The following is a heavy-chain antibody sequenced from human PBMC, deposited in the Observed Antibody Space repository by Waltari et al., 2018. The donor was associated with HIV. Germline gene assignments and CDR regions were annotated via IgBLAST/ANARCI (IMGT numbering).Heavy chain of an antibody. Sequence: LVESGGDVVQPGRSLRLSCSASGFTFKYSGMHWVRQTPGKGLEWLAFVSFDSSDFYYADSVKGRFTVSRDNSKNTLFLQMDSLKSEDTSLYYCARAPTTSLSLIQGFWGQGTLVTVSS. V-gene: IGHV3-30*03. J-gene: IGHJ4*02. CDR3: ARAPTTSLSLIQGF. CDR1: GFTFKYSG. CDR2: VSFDSSDF.